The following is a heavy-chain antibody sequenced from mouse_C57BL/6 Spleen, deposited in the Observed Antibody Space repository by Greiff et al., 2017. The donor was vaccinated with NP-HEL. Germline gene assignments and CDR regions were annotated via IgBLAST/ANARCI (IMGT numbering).Heavy chain of an antibody. CDR3: ARGLPYYYGSSYNDFDD. Sequence: VKLQQPGAELVRPGTSVKLSCKASGYTFTSYWMHWVKQRPGQGLEWIGVIDPSDSYTNSNQKFKGKATLTVDTSSSTAYMQLSSLTSEDSAVYYCARGLPYYYGSSYNDFDDWGQGTTLTVSS. D-gene: IGHD1-1*01. CDR2: IDPSDSYT. V-gene: IGHV1-59*01. CDR1: GYTFTSYW. J-gene: IGHJ2*01.